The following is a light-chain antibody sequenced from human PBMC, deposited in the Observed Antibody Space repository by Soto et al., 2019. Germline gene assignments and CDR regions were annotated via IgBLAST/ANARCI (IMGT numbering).Light chain of an antibody. CDR3: QQYGSSRGT. CDR2: AAS. V-gene: IGKV3-20*01. J-gene: IGKJ5*01. Sequence: EIVLKQSPATLSLSPGERATLSCRASQSISDYLAWYQQKPGQAPRLLIYAASSRATGIPARFSGSGSGTDFTLTISSLEPEDFAVYYCQQYGSSRGTFGQGTLLEVK. CDR1: QSISDY.